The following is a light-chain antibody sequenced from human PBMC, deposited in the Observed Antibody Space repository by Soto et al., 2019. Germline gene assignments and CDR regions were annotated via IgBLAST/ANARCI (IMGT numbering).Light chain of an antibody. Sequence: DIHMTQSPSTLSGSVGDRVTITFLASQGIGSYLAWYQHKPGKAPKLLIYAASTLQSGVPSRFSGSGSGPDFTLTISRLQPEDFATYYCQQLYNYPLTFGGGTKVDIK. CDR1: QGIGSY. J-gene: IGKJ4*01. V-gene: IGKV1-9*01. CDR2: AAS. CDR3: QQLYNYPLT.